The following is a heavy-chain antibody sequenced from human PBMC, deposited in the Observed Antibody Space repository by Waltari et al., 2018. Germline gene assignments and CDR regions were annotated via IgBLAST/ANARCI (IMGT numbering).Heavy chain of an antibody. CDR1: GFTFSSYW. CDR2: INSDGSST. CDR3: ARDWDGIAARSRNDY. J-gene: IGHJ4*02. V-gene: IGHV3-74*01. Sequence: EVQLVESGGGLVQPGGSLRLSCAASGFTFSSYWMHWVRQAPGKGLVWVSRINSDGSSTSDADSVKGRFTISRDNAKNTLYLQMNSLSAEDTAVYYCARDWDGIAARSRNDYWGQGTLVTVSS. D-gene: IGHD6-6*01.